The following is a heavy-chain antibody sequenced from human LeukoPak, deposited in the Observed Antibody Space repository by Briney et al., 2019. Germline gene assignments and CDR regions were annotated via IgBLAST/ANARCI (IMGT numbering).Heavy chain of an antibody. Sequence: GGSLRLSCAASGFTFSSYTMNWVRQAPGKGLEWVSSISSSSSYIYYAESVEGRFTMSRDNAKNSLYLQMNSLRAEDTAVYYCARATTYDILTGYFDYWGQGTLVTVSS. D-gene: IGHD3-9*01. V-gene: IGHV3-21*01. J-gene: IGHJ4*02. CDR2: ISSSSSYI. CDR1: GFTFSSYT. CDR3: ARATTYDILTGYFDY.